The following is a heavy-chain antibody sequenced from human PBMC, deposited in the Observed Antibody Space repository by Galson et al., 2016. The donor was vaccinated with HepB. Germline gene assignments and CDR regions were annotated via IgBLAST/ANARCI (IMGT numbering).Heavy chain of an antibody. CDR2: INPVFGTV. J-gene: IGHJ4*02. V-gene: IGHV1-69*06. Sequence: SVKVSCKASGGTFRSSYSISWVRQAPGQGLEWIGGINPVFGTVNYAQNIQGRVTITADSMELTSLRSEDTAVYYCARDWKGYFDFWGQGSLVTVSS. CDR3: ARDWKGYFDF. CDR1: GGTFRSSYS. D-gene: IGHD2-15*01.